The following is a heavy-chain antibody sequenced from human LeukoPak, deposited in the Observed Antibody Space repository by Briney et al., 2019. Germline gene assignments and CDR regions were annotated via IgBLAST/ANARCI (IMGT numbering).Heavy chain of an antibody. CDR1: GFIFSSYG. Sequence: PWRSLRLSCAASGFIFSSYGMHWVRQAPGKGLEWVAVIWSDGSSKYYSDSVKGRVTISRDNSKNTVYLQMNSLRAEDTAMYYCAREGGRVGAPLDYWGQGTLVTVSS. V-gene: IGHV3-33*08. D-gene: IGHD1-26*01. CDR2: IWSDGSSK. J-gene: IGHJ4*02. CDR3: AREGGRVGAPLDY.